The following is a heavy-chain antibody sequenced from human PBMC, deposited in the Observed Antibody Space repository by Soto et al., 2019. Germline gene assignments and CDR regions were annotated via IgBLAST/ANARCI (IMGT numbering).Heavy chain of an antibody. CDR3: ARGSAGHYNSGTLLD. CDR2: MNSDGSII. CDR1: EFTFSSSW. J-gene: IGHJ4*02. D-gene: IGHD3-10*01. Sequence: EVQLVESGGGLVQPGGSLRLSCVVSEFTFSSSWMHWVRQGPGKGLVWVSRMNSDGSIINYADSVKGRFTISRDNSKNTLYLQMNSLREEDTAVYYCARGSAGHYNSGTLLDWGQGTLVTVSS. V-gene: IGHV3-74*01.